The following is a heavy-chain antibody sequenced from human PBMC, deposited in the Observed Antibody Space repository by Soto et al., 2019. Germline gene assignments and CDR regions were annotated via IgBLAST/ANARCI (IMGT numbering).Heavy chain of an antibody. Sequence: GGSLRLSCAASGFTFDDYAMHWVRQAPGKGLEWVSGISWNSGSIGYADSVKGRFTISRDNAKNSLYLQMNSLRAEDTALYYCAKDRGFLQYQLLYMDVWGKGTTVTVSS. CDR2: ISWNSGSI. D-gene: IGHD2-2*01. CDR1: GFTFDDYA. CDR3: AKDRGFLQYQLLYMDV. V-gene: IGHV3-9*01. J-gene: IGHJ6*03.